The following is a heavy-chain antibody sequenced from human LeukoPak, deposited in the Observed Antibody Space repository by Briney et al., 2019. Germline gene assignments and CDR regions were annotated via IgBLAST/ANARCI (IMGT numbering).Heavy chain of an antibody. Sequence: GGSLRLSCAASGFTVSSNYMSWVRQAPGKGLEWVSVIYSGGSTYYADSVKGRFTISRDNSKNTLYLQMNSLRAEDTAVYYCAKVIWRSSGRYDYWGQGTLVTVSS. CDR1: GFTVSSNY. J-gene: IGHJ4*02. CDR2: IYSGGST. D-gene: IGHD6-19*01. CDR3: AKVIWRSSGRYDY. V-gene: IGHV3-66*01.